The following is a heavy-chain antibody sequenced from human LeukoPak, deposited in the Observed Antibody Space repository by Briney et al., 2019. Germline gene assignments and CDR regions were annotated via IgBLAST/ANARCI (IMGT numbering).Heavy chain of an antibody. D-gene: IGHD6-6*01. CDR2: INPDGSEG. CDR1: GFTFSGFW. Sequence: GGSLRLSCAVSGFTFSGFWMSWSRQAPGKGLEWVASINPDGSEGYYADVVKGRFTISRDNAKNSLYLQINSLRAEDTAVYYCARSSYSSSSSVWGQGTMVTVSS. CDR3: ARSSYSSSSSV. J-gene: IGHJ3*01. V-gene: IGHV3-7*03.